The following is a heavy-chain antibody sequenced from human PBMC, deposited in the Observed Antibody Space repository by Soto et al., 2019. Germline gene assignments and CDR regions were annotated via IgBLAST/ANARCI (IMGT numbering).Heavy chain of an antibody. J-gene: IGHJ6*02. V-gene: IGHV3-48*03. CDR2: ISSSGSTI. CDR1: GFTFSSYE. D-gene: IGHD2-15*01. Sequence: EVQLVESGGGLVQPGGSLRLSCAASGFTFSSYEMNWVRQAPGKGLGWVSYISSSGSTIYYADSVKGRFTISRDNAKNSLYLQMNSLRAEDTAVYYCARDYCSGGSCYLKSPYYYYGMDVWGQGTTVTVSS. CDR3: ARDYCSGGSCYLKSPYYYYGMDV.